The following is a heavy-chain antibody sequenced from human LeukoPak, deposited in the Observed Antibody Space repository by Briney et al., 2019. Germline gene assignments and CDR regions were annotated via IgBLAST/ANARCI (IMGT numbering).Heavy chain of an antibody. CDR2: INHSGST. V-gene: IGHV4-34*01. CDR1: GFTFSSYA. CDR3: ARGRATETTFYYYYHGMDV. Sequence: GSLRLSCAASGFTFSSYAMSWVRQPPGKGLEWIGEINHSGSTNYNPSLKSRVTISVDTSKNQFSLKLTSVTAADTAVYYCARGRATETTFYYYYHGMDVWGQGTTVTVSS. D-gene: IGHD4-11*01. J-gene: IGHJ6*02.